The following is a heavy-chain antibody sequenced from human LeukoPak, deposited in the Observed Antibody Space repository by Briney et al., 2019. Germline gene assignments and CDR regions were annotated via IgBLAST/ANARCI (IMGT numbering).Heavy chain of an antibody. D-gene: IGHD2-2*01. CDR2: ISSSSSYI. V-gene: IGHV3-21*01. J-gene: IGHJ4*02. Sequence: GGSLTLSCAASGFTFSSYSMNWVRQAPGQGLEWVSSISSSSSYIYYADSVKGRFTISRDNATNSLYLQMNSLRAEDTAVYYCARTDQLLTHIDYWGQGTLVTVSS. CDR3: ARTDQLLTHIDY. CDR1: GFTFSSYS.